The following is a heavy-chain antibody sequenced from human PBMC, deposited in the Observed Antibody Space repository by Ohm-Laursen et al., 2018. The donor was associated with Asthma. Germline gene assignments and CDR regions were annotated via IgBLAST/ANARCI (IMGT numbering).Heavy chain of an antibody. V-gene: IGHV3-21*01. CDR1: GYMFSRYS. CDR3: ARIGPEWELPGREYSLHH. D-gene: IGHD1-26*01. J-gene: IGHJ1*01. Sequence: SLRLSCAAPGYMFSRYSIHWVRQIPGKGLEWVASISTASSFIYYADSVRGRFTTSRDNAKNSVYLQMNSLRAEDTALYYYARIGPEWELPGREYSLHHWGQGTQVTVSS. CDR2: ISTASSFI.